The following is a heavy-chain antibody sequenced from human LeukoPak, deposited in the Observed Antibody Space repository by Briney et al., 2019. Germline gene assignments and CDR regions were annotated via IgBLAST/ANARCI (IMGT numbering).Heavy chain of an antibody. CDR3: ARDLTDYYDSSGPFRDY. V-gene: IGHV1-46*01. D-gene: IGHD3-22*01. CDR1: GYTFTSYY. CDR2: INPSGGST. Sequence: ASVKVSCKASGYTFTSYYMHWARQAPGQGLEWMGIINPSGGSTSYAQKFQGRVTMTRDTSTSTVYMELSSLRSEDTAVYYCARDLTDYYDSSGPFRDYWGQGTLVTVSS. J-gene: IGHJ4*02.